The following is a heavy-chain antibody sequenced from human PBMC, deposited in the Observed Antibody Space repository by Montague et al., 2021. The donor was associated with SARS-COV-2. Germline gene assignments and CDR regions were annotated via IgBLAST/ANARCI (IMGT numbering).Heavy chain of an antibody. CDR2: XYWDDDK. Sequence: PALVKPRQTLTLTCTFSGFLLSTSGVGVGWIRQPPGKALEWLALXYWDDDKRYSPSLKSRLTTTKDTSKNQVVLTMTNMDPVDTATYYCAQSYYYGDWNPSGFDPWGQGTLVTVCS. V-gene: IGHV2-5*02. D-gene: IGHD4-17*01. J-gene: IGHJ5*02. CDR3: AQSYYYGDWNPSGFDP. CDR1: GFLLSTSGVG.